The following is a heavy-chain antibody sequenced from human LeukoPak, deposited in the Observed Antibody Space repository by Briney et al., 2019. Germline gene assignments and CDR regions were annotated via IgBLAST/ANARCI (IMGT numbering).Heavy chain of an antibody. D-gene: IGHD2-15*01. CDR3: ARACSGGSCYLAAFDI. J-gene: IGHJ3*02. CDR2: LSASGGSS. V-gene: IGHV3-23*01. Sequence: GGSLRLSCAASGFMFTNYAMSGARQAPGKGLEWVSALSASGGSSYYADSMKGRFTISRDSSENTLYLQMNGLRAEDTAVYYCARACSGGSCYLAAFDIWGQGTMVTVSS. CDR1: GFMFTNYA.